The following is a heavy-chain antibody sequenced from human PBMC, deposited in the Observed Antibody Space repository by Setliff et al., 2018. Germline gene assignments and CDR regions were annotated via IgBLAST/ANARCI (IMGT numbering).Heavy chain of an antibody. CDR1: GGSISSGSYY. Sequence: SETLSLTCTVSGGSISSGSYYWVWMRQPPGKRLEWIGSTYYNGTAYYNPSLQSRVAISVDTSKNYFSLDVSSVTAADTAVYYCVRESRSTWYRRDFWGQGTLVTVSS. CDR3: VRESRSTWYRRDF. V-gene: IGHV4-39*02. CDR2: TYYNGTA. J-gene: IGHJ4*02. D-gene: IGHD6-13*01.